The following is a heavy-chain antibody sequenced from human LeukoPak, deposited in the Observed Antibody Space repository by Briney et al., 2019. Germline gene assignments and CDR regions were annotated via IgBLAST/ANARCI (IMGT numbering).Heavy chain of an antibody. Sequence: SETLSLTCTVSGGSISSSSYYWGWIRQPPGKGLEWIGRIYYSGSTYYNPSLKSRVTISVDTSKNQFSLKLSSVTAADTAVYYCARKAARYGFPYYFDYWGQGTLVTVSS. CDR2: IYYSGST. CDR3: ARKAARYGFPYYFDY. V-gene: IGHV4-39*07. D-gene: IGHD6-6*01. CDR1: GGSISSSSYY. J-gene: IGHJ4*02.